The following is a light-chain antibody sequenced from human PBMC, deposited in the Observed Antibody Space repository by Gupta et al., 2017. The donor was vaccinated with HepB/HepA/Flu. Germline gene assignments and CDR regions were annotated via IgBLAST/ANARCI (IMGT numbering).Light chain of an antibody. CDR2: ANN. Sequence: QSVLPQPPSVSGAPGQRGTIACTGSSSNIGSAYDVHWYYQVPGTAPKLVIYANNNRPSGVSDRFSGSKSGTSASLAITGLRAEDEAVYFCQSYDTSLTSWIFGGGTKLTVL. J-gene: IGLJ2*01. V-gene: IGLV1-40*01. CDR1: SSNIGSAYD. CDR3: QSYDTSLTSWI.